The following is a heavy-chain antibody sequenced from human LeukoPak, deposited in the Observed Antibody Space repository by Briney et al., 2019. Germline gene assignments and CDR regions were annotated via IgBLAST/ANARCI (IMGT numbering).Heavy chain of an antibody. V-gene: IGHV3-73*01. CDR2: IRSKANSYAT. CDR1: GFTFSSYA. CDR3: AKGNDYYGSGSFDY. Sequence: PGGSLRLSCAASGFTFSSYAMSWVRQASGKGLEWVGRIRSKANSYATAYAASVKGRFTISRDDSKNTAYLQMNSLKTEDTAVYYCAKGNDYYGSGSFDYWGQGTLVTVSS. J-gene: IGHJ4*02. D-gene: IGHD3-10*01.